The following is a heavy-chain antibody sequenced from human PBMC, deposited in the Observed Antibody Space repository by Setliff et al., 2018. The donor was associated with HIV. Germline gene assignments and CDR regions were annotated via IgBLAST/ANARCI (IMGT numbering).Heavy chain of an antibody. J-gene: IGHJ4*02. Sequence: PSETLSLTCSVSGGSMRSNIYYWGWIRLSPTKGLEWIGSIHLSDTYYNPSLKSRVTISVDTSKDQFSLKLTPLTAADTAVYYCARSSMAGFDYWGQGKLVTVSS. V-gene: IGHV4-39*07. CDR3: ARSSMAGFDY. CDR1: GGSMRSNIYY. CDR2: IHLSDT. D-gene: IGHD6-19*01.